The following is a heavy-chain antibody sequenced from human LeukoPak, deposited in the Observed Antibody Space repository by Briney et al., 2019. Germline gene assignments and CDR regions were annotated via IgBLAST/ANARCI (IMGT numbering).Heavy chain of an antibody. D-gene: IGHD5-12*01. Sequence: SGGSLRLSCAASGFTVSSNYMSWVRQAPGKGLAWVSVIYSGGSTYYADSVKGRFTISRHNSKNTLYLQMNSLRAEDTAVYYCASVGSGYESYYYYGMDVWGQGTTVTVSS. CDR2: IYSGGST. CDR3: ASVGSGYESYYYYGMDV. J-gene: IGHJ6*02. CDR1: GFTVSSNY. V-gene: IGHV3-53*04.